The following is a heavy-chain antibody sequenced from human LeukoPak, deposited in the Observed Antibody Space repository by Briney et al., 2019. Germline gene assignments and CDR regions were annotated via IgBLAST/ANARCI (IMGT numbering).Heavy chain of an antibody. CDR1: GYTFTSYG. CDR3: ARIYYYDSSGYYFDY. Sequence: ASVEVSCKASGYTFTSYGISWVRQAPGQGLEWMGWISAYNGNTNYAQKLQGRVTMTTDTSTSTAYMELRSLRSDDTAVYYCARIYYYDSSGYYFDYWGQGTLVTVSS. V-gene: IGHV1-18*01. CDR2: ISAYNGNT. D-gene: IGHD3-22*01. J-gene: IGHJ4*02.